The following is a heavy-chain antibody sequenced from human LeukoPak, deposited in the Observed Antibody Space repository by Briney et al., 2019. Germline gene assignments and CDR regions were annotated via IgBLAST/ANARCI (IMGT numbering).Heavy chain of an antibody. J-gene: IGHJ4*02. CDR3: AVYCGGDCYSPFDY. CDR1: GYTFTGYY. D-gene: IGHD2-21*02. CDR2: INPNSGGT. Sequence: ASVKVSCKASGYTFTGYYMHWVRQAPGQGLEWRGWINPNSGGTNYAQKFQGRVTMTRDTSISTAYMELSRLRSDDTAVYYCAVYCGGDCYSPFDYWGQGTLVTVSS. V-gene: IGHV1-2*02.